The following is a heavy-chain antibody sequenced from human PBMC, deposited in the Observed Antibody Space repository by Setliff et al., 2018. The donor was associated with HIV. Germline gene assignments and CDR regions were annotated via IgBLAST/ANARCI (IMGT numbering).Heavy chain of an antibody. CDR3: ATPGVGAGAFDI. CDR1: GYNFSSNG. Sequence: ASVKVSCKASGYNFSSNGISWVRQAPGQGLEWMGWVSVYNGNTKYAENFQDRLTLTTDASTGTGFMELRGLRSDDTAVYYCATPGVGAGAFDIWGRGTMVTVSS. V-gene: IGHV1-18*01. D-gene: IGHD3-10*01. CDR2: VSVYNGNT. J-gene: IGHJ3*02.